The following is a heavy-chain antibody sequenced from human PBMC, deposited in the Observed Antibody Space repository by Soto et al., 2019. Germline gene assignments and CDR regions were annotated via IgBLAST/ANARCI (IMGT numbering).Heavy chain of an antibody. Sequence: QVQLVQSGAEVKKPGASVKVSCKASGYTFTSYGSSWVRQAPGQGLEWMGWISAYNGNTNYAQKFQGRVTMTTDTSTSTAYMELRSLRSDDTAVYYCARVVGDYVWGSYRPYYFDYWGQGTLVTVSS. CDR3: ARVVGDYVWGSYRPYYFDY. CDR2: ISAYNGNT. V-gene: IGHV1-18*01. CDR1: GYTFTSYG. D-gene: IGHD3-16*02. J-gene: IGHJ4*02.